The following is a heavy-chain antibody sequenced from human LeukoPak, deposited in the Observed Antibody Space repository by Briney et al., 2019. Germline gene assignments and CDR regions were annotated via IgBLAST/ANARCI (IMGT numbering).Heavy chain of an antibody. Sequence: GGSLRLSCAASGFTFSSYSMNWVPQAPGKGLEWVSYISSSSSTIYYADSVQGRFTISRDNAKNSLYLQMKSLRAEDTAVYYCARELGIFDYWGQGTLVTVSS. D-gene: IGHD7-27*01. CDR3: ARELGIFDY. CDR2: ISSSSSTI. V-gene: IGHV3-48*01. J-gene: IGHJ4*02. CDR1: GFTFSSYS.